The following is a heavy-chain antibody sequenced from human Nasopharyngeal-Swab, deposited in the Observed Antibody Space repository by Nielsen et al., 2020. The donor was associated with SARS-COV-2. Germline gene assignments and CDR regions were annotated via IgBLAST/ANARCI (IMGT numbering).Heavy chain of an antibody. CDR2: ISSGSSYI. CDR1: GFTFSSYS. J-gene: IGHJ4*02. CDR3: ARDGAYSSGWRDY. D-gene: IGHD6-19*01. Sequence: GGSLRLSCAASGFTFSSYSMNWVRQAPGKGLEWVSSISSGSSYIYYADSVKGRFTISRDNAKNSLYLQMNSLRAEDTAVYYCARDGAYSSGWRDYWGQGTLVTVSS. V-gene: IGHV3-21*01.